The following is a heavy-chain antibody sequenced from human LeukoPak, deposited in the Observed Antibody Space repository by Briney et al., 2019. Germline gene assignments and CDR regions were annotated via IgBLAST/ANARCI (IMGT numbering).Heavy chain of an antibody. CDR1: GYTFTSYY. Sequence: GASVKVFCKASGYTFTSYYMHWVRQAPGQGLEWMGIINPSGGSTSYAQKFQGRVTMTRDMSTSTVYMELSSLRSEDTAVYYCARAPRLSPFDPWGQGTLVTVSS. CDR3: ARAPRLSPFDP. V-gene: IGHV1-46*01. CDR2: INPSGGST. J-gene: IGHJ5*02.